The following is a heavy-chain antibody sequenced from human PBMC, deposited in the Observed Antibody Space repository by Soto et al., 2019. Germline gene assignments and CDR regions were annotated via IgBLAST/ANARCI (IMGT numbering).Heavy chain of an antibody. V-gene: IGHV3-11*06. Sequence: GGSLRLSCAASGFTFSDYYMSWIRQAPGKGLEWVSYISSSSSYTNYADSVKGRFTISRDNAKNSLYLQMNSLRAEDTAVYYCARDLNGEAYFDYWGQGTLVTVSS. J-gene: IGHJ4*02. CDR3: ARDLNGEAYFDY. D-gene: IGHD3-10*01. CDR2: ISSSSSYT. CDR1: GFTFSDYY.